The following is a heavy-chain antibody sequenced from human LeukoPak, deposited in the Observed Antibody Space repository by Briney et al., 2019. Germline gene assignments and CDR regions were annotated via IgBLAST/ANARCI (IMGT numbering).Heavy chain of an antibody. V-gene: IGHV3-66*02. CDR2: IYSGGST. CDR1: GFTFSSNY. J-gene: IGHJ4*02. D-gene: IGHD2-2*01. CDR3: ATPNCSSTSCYPYYFDY. Sequence: GGSLRLSCAASGFTFSSNYMSWVRQAPGKGLEWVSVIYSGGSTYYADSVKGRFTISRDNSKNTLYLQMNSLRAEDTAVYYCATPNCSSTSCYPYYFDYWGQGTLVTVSS.